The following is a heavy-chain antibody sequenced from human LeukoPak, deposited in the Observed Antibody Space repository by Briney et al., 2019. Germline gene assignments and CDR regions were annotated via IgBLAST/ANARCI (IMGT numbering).Heavy chain of an antibody. J-gene: IGHJ5*02. CDR2: ISSSSSCI. CDR3: ARDRDYYDSSGDPPNWFDP. D-gene: IGHD3-22*01. CDR1: GFTFSSYS. Sequence: KAGGSLRLSCAASGFTFSSYSMNWVRQAPGKGLEWVSSISSSSSCIYYAGSVKGRFTISRDNAKNSLYLQMNSLRAEDTAVYYCARDRDYYDSSGDPPNWFDPWGQGTLVTVSS. V-gene: IGHV3-21*01.